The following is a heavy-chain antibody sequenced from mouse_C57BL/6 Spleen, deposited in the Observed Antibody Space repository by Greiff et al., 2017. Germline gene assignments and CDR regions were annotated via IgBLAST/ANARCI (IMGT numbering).Heavy chain of an antibody. CDR1: GYSITSGYY. V-gene: IGHV3-6*01. CDR3: AREDYGSRGYFDY. CDR2: ISYDGSN. D-gene: IGHD1-1*01. Sequence: EVKLMESGPGLVKPSQSLSLTCSVTGYSITSGYYWNWIRQFPGNKLEWMGYISYDGSNNYNPSLKNRISITRDTSKNQFFLKLNSVTTEDTATYYCAREDYGSRGYFDYWGQGTTLTVSS. J-gene: IGHJ2*01.